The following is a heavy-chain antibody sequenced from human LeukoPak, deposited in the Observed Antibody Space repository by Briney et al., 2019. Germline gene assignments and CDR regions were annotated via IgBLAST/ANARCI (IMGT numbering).Heavy chain of an antibody. CDR2: ITSSSGTI. CDR3: ARVSFYGSGTYYLDY. CDR1: GFTFGSSY. V-gene: IGHV3-48*01. Sequence: GGSLRLSCAVSGFTFGSSYMNWVRQAPGKGLEWVSYITSSSGTIYYADSVKGRFTISRDNAKNSLYLQMNSLRAEDTAVYYCARVSFYGSGTYYLDYWGQGTLVTVSS. D-gene: IGHD3-10*01. J-gene: IGHJ4*02.